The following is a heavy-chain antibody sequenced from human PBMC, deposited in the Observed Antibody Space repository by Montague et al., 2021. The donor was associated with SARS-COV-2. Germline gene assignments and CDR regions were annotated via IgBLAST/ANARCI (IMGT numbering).Heavy chain of an antibody. D-gene: IGHD6-13*01. CDR3: VRAFSNSCKWFDP. J-gene: IGHJ5*02. Sequence: SLRLSCAASGFTFSAYWMHWVRQAPGQGLEWVARIRADGTTTNYADSXKGRFTISRDNAQDTVYLHMTTLTAEDTAVYYCVRAFSNSCKWFDPWGQGTLVTVSS. V-gene: IGHV3-74*01. CDR2: IRADGTTT. CDR1: GFTFSAYW.